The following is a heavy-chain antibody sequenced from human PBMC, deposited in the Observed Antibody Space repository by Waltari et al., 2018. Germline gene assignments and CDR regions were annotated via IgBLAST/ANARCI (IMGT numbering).Heavy chain of an antibody. V-gene: IGHV4-34*01. CDR2: INHSGST. CDR3: ARFAAALGPFDY. J-gene: IGHJ4*02. Sequence: QVQLQQWGAGLLKPSETLSLTCAVYGGSFSGYYWSWIRQPPGKGLGWIGEINHSGSTNYHPSLKSRVTISVDTSKNQFSLKLSSVTAADTAVYYCARFAAALGPFDYWGQGTLVTVSS. CDR1: GGSFSGYY. D-gene: IGHD6-13*01.